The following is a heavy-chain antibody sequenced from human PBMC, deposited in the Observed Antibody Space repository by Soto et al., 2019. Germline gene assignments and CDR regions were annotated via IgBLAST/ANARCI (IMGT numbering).Heavy chain of an antibody. CDR2: IYYSGST. Sequence: SETLSLTCTVYGGSISSSSFHWGWIRQPPGKGLEWIGSIYYSGSTYYSPSLKSRVTISVDTSKNQFSLKLSSVTAADTAVYYCARRARAAVTDWGFHACRQGTLDTVSS. V-gene: IGHV4-39*01. D-gene: IGHD6-13*01. J-gene: IGHJ5*02. CDR3: ARRARAAVTDWGFHA. CDR1: GGSISSSSFH.